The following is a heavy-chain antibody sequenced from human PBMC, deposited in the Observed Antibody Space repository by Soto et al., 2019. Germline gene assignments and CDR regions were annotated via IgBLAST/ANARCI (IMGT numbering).Heavy chain of an antibody. CDR1: GYTFTSYY. CDR3: ARHNDPSATLQTQFDY. Sequence: ASVKVSCKASGYTFTSYYMHWVRQAPGQGLEWMGIINPSGGSTSYAQKFQGRVTMTRDTSTSTVYMELSSLRSEDTAVYYCARHNDPSATLQTQFDYWGQGTLVTVSS. CDR2: INPSGGST. J-gene: IGHJ4*02. D-gene: IGHD1-1*01. V-gene: IGHV1-46*01.